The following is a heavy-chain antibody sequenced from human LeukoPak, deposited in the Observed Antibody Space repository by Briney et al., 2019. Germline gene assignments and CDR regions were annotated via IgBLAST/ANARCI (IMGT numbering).Heavy chain of an antibody. V-gene: IGHV1-18*01. CDR3: ATNPPSYYYYMDV. CDR2: ISAYNGNT. CDR1: GYTFNSYG. J-gene: IGHJ6*03. Sequence: GPVKVSCKASGYTFNSYGISWVRQAPGQGLEWMGWISAYNGNTNYAQKLQGRVTMTTDTSTSTAYMELRSLRSDDTAVYYCATNPPSYYYYMDVWGKGTTVTVSS.